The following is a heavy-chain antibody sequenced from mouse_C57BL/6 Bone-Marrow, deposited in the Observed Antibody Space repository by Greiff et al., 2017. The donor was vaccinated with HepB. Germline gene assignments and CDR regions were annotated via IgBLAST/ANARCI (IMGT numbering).Heavy chain of an antibody. D-gene: IGHD4-1*01. CDR2: IYPRDGST. J-gene: IGHJ2*01. CDR1: GYTFTDHT. Sequence: QVQLQQSAAELVKPGASVKISCKVSGYTFTDHTFHWLKQRPEQGLEWIGYIYPRDGSTKNNEKFKGKATLTADKSSSTAYMQLNSLTSEDSAVYFGARVDWDVPFVDYWGQGTTLTVSS. V-gene: IGHV1-78*01. CDR3: ARVDWDVPFVDY.